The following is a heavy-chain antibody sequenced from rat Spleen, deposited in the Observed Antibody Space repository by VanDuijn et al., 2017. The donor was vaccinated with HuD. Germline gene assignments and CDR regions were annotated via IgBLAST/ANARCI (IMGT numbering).Heavy chain of an antibody. V-gene: IGHV3-3*01. CDR1: GYSITSSYR. CDR3: ARSPYSAIFTY. Sequence: EVQLQESGPGLVKPSQSLSLTCSVTGYSITSSYRWNWIRKFPGNKLEWMGYIKSAGSTNYIPSLKSRISITRDTSKNQFFLQVNSVTTEDTATYYCARSPYSAIFTYWGQGTLVTVSS. D-gene: IGHD1-1*01. CDR2: IKSAGST. J-gene: IGHJ3*01.